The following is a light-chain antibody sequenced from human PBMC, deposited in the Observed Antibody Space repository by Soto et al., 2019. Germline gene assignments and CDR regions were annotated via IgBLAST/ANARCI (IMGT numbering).Light chain of an antibody. CDR3: QQTAHSPLT. J-gene: IGKJ1*01. Sequence: EIVLTQSTGTLSLSPGERATLSCRASQSVTNNYVAWYQQKPGQAPRLLIHDASSRATGIPDRFSGGGSGTDFTLTIIRLEPEDFAVYFCQQTAHSPLTFGQGTRVDIK. CDR2: DAS. V-gene: IGKV3-20*01. CDR1: QSVTNNY.